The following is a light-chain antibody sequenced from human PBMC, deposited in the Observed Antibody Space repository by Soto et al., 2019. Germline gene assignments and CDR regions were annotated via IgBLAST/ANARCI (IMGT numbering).Light chain of an antibody. Sequence: EIVLTQSPGTLSLSPGERATLSCRASQSVSSSYLAWYQQKPGQAPRLLIYGASTRATGIPDRFSGSGSGTDFTLIISRLEPDYFAVYYCQQYGSSPPFTFGPVTKVDIK. CDR2: GAS. CDR3: QQYGSSPPFT. CDR1: QSVSSSY. J-gene: IGKJ3*01. V-gene: IGKV3-20*01.